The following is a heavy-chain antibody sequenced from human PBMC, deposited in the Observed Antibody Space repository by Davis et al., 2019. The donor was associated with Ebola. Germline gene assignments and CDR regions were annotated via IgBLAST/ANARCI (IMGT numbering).Heavy chain of an antibody. V-gene: IGHV3-33*05. Sequence: GESLKISCAASGFTFSSYGMFWVRQAPGKVMEWVAVISPDGSDKNYADSGKGRFTISRDNSKNTLDLQMNSLRAEDTAVYYCARDLLWFGELLSFAFDIWGQGTMVTVSS. D-gene: IGHD3-10*01. CDR1: GFTFSSYG. CDR3: ARDLLWFGELLSFAFDI. J-gene: IGHJ3*02. CDR2: ISPDGSDK.